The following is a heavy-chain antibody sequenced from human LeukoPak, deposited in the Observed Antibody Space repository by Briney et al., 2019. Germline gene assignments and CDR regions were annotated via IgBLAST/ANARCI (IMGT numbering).Heavy chain of an antibody. CDR2: IQYDGSNK. Sequence: GGSLRLSCEASGFTFIDHGMHWVRQAPGKGLEWVASIQYDGSNKYYTDSVKGRFTVSRDNSKNTLSLQMNSLRAEDTAVYYCARGPTYDYGDYTEGLDYWGQGTLVTVSS. V-gene: IGHV3-30*02. J-gene: IGHJ4*02. D-gene: IGHD4-17*01. CDR1: GFTFIDHG. CDR3: ARGPTYDYGDYTEGLDY.